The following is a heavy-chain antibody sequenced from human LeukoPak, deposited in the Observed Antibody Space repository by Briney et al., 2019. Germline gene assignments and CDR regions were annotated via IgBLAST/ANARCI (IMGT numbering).Heavy chain of an antibody. CDR1: GFTFDDYA. CDR2: ISWNSGSI. Sequence: GRSLRLSCAASGFTFDDYAMHWVRQAPGKGLEWVSGISWNSGSIGYADSVKGRFTISRDNAKNSLYLQMNSLRAEDTALYYCAKAYHYYDSGGYYTLDYWGQGTLVTVSS. V-gene: IGHV3-9*01. J-gene: IGHJ4*02. CDR3: AKAYHYYDSGGYYTLDY. D-gene: IGHD3-22*01.